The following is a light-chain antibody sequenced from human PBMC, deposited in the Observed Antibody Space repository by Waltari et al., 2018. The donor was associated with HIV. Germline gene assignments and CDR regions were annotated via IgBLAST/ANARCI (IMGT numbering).Light chain of an antibody. CDR1: NIGIKS. Sequence: SSVLTQPPSVSVAPGQTARITCGGSNIGIKSVHWYQQKPGQAPVLVVYADSDRPSGIPERFSGSNSGNTATLTISRVEAGDEADFYCQVWDISADHGNVVFGGGTKLTVL. CDR2: ADS. V-gene: IGLV3-21*02. CDR3: QVWDISADHGNVV. J-gene: IGLJ2*01.